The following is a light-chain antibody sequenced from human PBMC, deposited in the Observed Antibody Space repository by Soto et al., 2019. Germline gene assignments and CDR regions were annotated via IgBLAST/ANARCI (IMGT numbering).Light chain of an antibody. CDR2: AAS. CDR3: QKYNSDPWT. V-gene: IGKV1-27*01. CDR1: QGISNY. J-gene: IGKJ1*01. Sequence: DIQMTQSPSSLSASVGDRVTITCLASQGISNYLAWYQQKPGKVHKLLIYAASTLQSGVPSRFSGSGSGTDFTITISSLQPEDVATYYCQKYNSDPWTFGQGTQVEIK.